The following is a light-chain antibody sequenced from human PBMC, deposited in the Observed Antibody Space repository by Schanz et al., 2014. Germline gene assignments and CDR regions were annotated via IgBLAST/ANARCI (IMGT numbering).Light chain of an antibody. CDR1: SRDVGYFDH. CDR2: EVS. Sequence: QSALTQPASVSGSPRQSITISCTGTSRDVGYFDHVSWYQQHPGKAPKLMIYEVSKRPSGVPDRFSGSKSGNTASLTVAGLQAEDEADYYCSSYAGISSVVFGGGTKLTVL. CDR3: SSYAGISSVV. J-gene: IGLJ2*01. V-gene: IGLV2-8*01.